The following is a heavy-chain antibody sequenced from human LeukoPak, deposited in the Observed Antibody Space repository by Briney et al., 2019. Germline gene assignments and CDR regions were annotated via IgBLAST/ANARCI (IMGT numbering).Heavy chain of an antibody. V-gene: IGHV4-34*01. CDR2: INHSGST. Sequence: SETLSLTCAVYGGSFSGYYWSWIRQPPGKGLEWIGEINHSGSTNYNPSLKSRVTMSVDTSKNQFSLMLTSVTAADTAVYYCTRDSSGYDWFYDYWGQGTLVTVSS. D-gene: IGHD5-12*01. CDR1: GGSFSGYY. J-gene: IGHJ4*02. CDR3: TRDSSGYDWFYDY.